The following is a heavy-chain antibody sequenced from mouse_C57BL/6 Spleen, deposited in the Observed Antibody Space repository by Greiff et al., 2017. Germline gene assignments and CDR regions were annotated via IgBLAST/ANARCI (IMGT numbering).Heavy chain of an antibody. J-gene: IGHJ1*03. CDR2: IHPSDSDT. CDR3: ALIYYSGSSYWYFDV. V-gene: IGHV1-74*01. D-gene: IGHD1-1*01. CDR1: GYTFTSYW. Sequence: VQLQQPGAELVKPGASVKVSCKASGYTFTSYWLHWVKQRPGQGLEWIGRIHPSDSDTNYNQKFKGKATLTVDKSSSTAYMQLSSLTSEDSAVYYCALIYYSGSSYWYFDVWGTGTTVTVSS.